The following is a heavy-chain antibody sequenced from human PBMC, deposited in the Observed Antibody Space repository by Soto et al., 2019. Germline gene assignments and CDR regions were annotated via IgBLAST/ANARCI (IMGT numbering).Heavy chain of an antibody. D-gene: IGHD2-21*02. CDR3: ARVPPIVVVTAIPDDAFDI. Sequence: ADTQSLTCSFSVYSISSCYYWCCIRHPPWKLLELIGSIYHSGSTYYNPSLKSLVTISVDTSKNQFSLKLSSVTAADTAVYYCARVPPIVVVTAIPDDAFDIWGQGTMVTVSS. CDR1: VYSISSCYY. J-gene: IGHJ3*02. CDR2: IYHSGST. V-gene: IGHV4-38-2*01.